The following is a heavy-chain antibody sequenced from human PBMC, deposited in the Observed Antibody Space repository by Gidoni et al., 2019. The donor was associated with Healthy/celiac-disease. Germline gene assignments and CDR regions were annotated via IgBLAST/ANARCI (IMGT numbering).Heavy chain of an antibody. CDR1: GGTFSSYA. V-gene: IGHV1-69*06. J-gene: IGHJ4*02. Sequence: QVQLVQSGAEVKKPGSSVKVSCKASGGTFSSYAISWVRQAPGQGLEWMGGIIPICGTANYAQKFQGRVTITADKSTSTAYMELSSLRSEDTAVYYCATDYYGSGSPKGLFDYWGQGTLVTVSS. CDR3: ATDYYGSGSPKGLFDY. CDR2: IIPICGTA. D-gene: IGHD3-10*01.